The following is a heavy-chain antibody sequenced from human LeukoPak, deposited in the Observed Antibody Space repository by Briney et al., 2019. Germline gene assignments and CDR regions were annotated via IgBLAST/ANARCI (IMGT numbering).Heavy chain of an antibody. CDR2: INWNGGST. J-gene: IGHJ5*02. V-gene: IGHV3-20*04. Sequence: GGSLRLSCAASGFTFDDYGMSWVRQTPGKGLEWVSGINWNGGSTSYADSVKGRFTISRDNAKNSLYLQMNSLRAEDTALYYCARVSANWFDPWGQGTLVTVSS. CDR3: ARVSANWFDP. CDR1: GFTFDDYG.